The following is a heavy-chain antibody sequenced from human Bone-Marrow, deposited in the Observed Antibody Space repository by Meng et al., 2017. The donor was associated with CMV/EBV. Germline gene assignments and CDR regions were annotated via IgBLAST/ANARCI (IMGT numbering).Heavy chain of an antibody. D-gene: IGHD5/OR15-5a*01. J-gene: IGHJ5*02. CDR3: ARGVLGP. Sequence: SLRLSCEASGFTFSNYAMHWVRQAPGKGLEWVAFISYDGSNKYYADSVKGRFTISRDNSKNTLYLQMNSLRAEDTAVYYCARGVLGPWGQGTLVTVSS. CDR2: ISYDGSNK. CDR1: GFTFSNYA. V-gene: IGHV3-30-3*01.